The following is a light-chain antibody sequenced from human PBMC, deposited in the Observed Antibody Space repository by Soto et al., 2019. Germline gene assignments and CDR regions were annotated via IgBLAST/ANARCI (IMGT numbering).Light chain of an antibody. V-gene: IGKV3-15*01. CDR1: QSVGSN. Sequence: EIVMTQSPATLSVSPGERSTLACRSSQSVGSNLAWYQQKPGQSPRLLIYGASTSATGVPARFSGRGSGTEFTLTIGSLQSADFALYYCQQYNSWPRTFGQGTKVDIK. CDR2: GAS. CDR3: QQYNSWPRT. J-gene: IGKJ1*01.